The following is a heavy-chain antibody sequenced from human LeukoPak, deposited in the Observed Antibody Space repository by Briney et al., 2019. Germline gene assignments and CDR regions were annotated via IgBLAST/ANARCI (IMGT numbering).Heavy chain of an antibody. D-gene: IGHD2-21*02. J-gene: IGHJ5*02. CDR1: GGSFSGYY. CDR2: INHSGST. V-gene: IGHV4-34*01. CDR3: ARSRGDIVVVTAIHRYDWFDP. Sequence: SETLSLTCAVYGGSFSGYYWSWIRQPPGKGLEWIGEINHSGSTNYNPSLKSRVTISVDTSKNQFSLKLRSVPAADTAVYYCARSRGDIVVVTAIHRYDWFDPWGQGTLVTVSS.